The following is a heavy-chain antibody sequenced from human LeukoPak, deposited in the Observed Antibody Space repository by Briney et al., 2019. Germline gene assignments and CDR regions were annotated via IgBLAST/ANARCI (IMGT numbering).Heavy chain of an antibody. D-gene: IGHD6-6*01. CDR2: IYHSGST. CDR3: ATSIAARAALN. CDR1: GDSISSYY. Sequence: SETLSLTCTVSGDSISSYYWSWIRQPPGKGLEWIRYIYHSGSTNYNASLKSRATISVDTSKNQFSLKLSSVTAADTAVYYCATSIAARAALNWGQGTLVTVSS. J-gene: IGHJ4*02. V-gene: IGHV4-59*01.